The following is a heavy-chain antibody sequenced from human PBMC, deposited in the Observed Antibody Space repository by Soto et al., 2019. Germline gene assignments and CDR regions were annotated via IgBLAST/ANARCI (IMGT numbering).Heavy chain of an antibody. CDR2: IKPDGNDK. V-gene: IGHV3-7*01. J-gene: IGHJ4*02. Sequence: LGVSLRHYCAASGFIFSNNWMSWVRQAPGKGLEWVASIKPDGNDKYYVDSVKGRFTISRDNAKKSLYLQMNSLRAEDTAVYYCANPTDLDYWGQGP. D-gene: IGHD4-4*01. CDR3: ANPTDLDY. CDR1: GFIFSNNW.